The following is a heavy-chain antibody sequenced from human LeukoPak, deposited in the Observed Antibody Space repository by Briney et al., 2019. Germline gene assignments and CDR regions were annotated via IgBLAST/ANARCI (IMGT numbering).Heavy chain of an antibody. D-gene: IGHD2-2*01. J-gene: IGHJ4*02. CDR1: GFTFTGYD. Sequence: GGSLRLSCAASGFTFTGYDMHWVRQAPGKGLEWVAFIRYDGRNKYYADSVKGRFTISRDDSKNTLSLQMNSLRAEDTAVYYCANVLGSTTDSWGQGTLVTVSS. V-gene: IGHV3-30*02. CDR2: IRYDGRNK. CDR3: ANVLGSTTDS.